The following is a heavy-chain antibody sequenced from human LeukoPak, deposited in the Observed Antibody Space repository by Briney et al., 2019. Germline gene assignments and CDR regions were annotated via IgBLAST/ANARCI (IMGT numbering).Heavy chain of an antibody. CDR1: GGSISSYY. CDR2: IFYIGST. Sequence: SETLSLTCTVSGGSISSYYWSWIRQSPGKGLEWIGYIFYIGSTNYNPSLKSRVTISVDTSKNQFSLKLSSVTAADTAVYYCARHVNYYYYGMDVWGQGTTVTVSS. V-gene: IGHV4-59*08. J-gene: IGHJ6*02. CDR3: ARHVNYYYYGMDV.